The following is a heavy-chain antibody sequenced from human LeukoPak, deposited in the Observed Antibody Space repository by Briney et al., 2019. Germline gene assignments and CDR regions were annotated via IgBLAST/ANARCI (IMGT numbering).Heavy chain of an antibody. Sequence: SETLSLTCTVSGGSISSYYWSWIRQPPGKGLEWIGYIYYSGSTNYNPSLKSRVTISVDTSKNQFSLKLSSVTAADTAVYYCARDLSRMVATPAALDYWGQGTLVTVSS. CDR3: ARDLSRMVATPAALDY. D-gene: IGHD5-12*01. V-gene: IGHV4-59*01. CDR2: IYYSGST. J-gene: IGHJ4*02. CDR1: GGSISSYY.